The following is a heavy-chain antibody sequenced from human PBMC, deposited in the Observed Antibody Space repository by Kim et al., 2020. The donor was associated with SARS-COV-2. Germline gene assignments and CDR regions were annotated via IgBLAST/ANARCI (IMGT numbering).Heavy chain of an antibody. Sequence: GGSLRLSCSVSGFTFSRSAMHWIRQAPGKGLEYVSAISGDGGSTKYADSVKGRFTISRDNSKSTLSLQMSSLTPDDTAFYYCVKDRATYYGSGSLFDSWGQGSLVTVSS. CDR2: ISGDGGST. V-gene: IGHV3-64D*08. D-gene: IGHD3-10*01. J-gene: IGHJ5*01. CDR1: GFTFSRSA. CDR3: VKDRATYYGSGSLFDS.